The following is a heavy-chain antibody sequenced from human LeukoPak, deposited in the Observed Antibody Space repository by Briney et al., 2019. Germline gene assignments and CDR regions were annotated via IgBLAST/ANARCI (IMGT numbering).Heavy chain of an antibody. D-gene: IGHD2-2*01. J-gene: IGHJ4*02. Sequence: GASVKVSYKASGYTFTRYYMHWVRQAPGQGLEWMAWINPNSGGTYYAQNFHDRITMTRDTSISTAYMELSRLRSDDTAIYYCARANALYCSSTSCLLDYWGQGTLVTVSS. CDR2: INPNSGGT. CDR3: ARANALYCSSTSCLLDY. V-gene: IGHV1-2*02. CDR1: GYTFTRYY.